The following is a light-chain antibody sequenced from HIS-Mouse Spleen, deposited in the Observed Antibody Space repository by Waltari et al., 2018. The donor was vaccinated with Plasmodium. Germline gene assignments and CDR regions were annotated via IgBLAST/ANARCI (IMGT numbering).Light chain of an antibody. CDR3: YSTDSSGNHRV. V-gene: IGLV3-10*01. Sequence: SYELPQPPSVSVSPVQTARITCPADALPKKYAYWYQQKSGQAPLLVIDEDSKRPSGIPERFSGSSSGTMATLTISGAQVEDEADYYCYSTDSSGNHRVFGGGTKLTVL. CDR2: EDS. J-gene: IGLJ3*02. CDR1: ALPKKY.